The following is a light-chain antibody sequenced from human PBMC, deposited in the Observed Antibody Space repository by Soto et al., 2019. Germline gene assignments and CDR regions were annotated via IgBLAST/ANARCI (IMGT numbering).Light chain of an antibody. J-gene: IGLJ1*01. CDR1: SSDVGGYKY. Sequence: QSALAQPASVSGSPGQSITISCTGTSSDVGGYKYVSWYQQHPGKAPKLMIYEVTNRPSGVSNRFSGSKSGNTASLTISGLQAEDEADYYCSPYTTISNPIFGNGKKVTVL. CDR3: SPYTTISNPI. CDR2: EVT. V-gene: IGLV2-14*01.